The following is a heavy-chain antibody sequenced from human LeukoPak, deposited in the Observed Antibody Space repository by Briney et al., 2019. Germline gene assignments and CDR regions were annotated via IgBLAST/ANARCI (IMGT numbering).Heavy chain of an antibody. V-gene: IGHV1-2*02. J-gene: IGHJ4*02. D-gene: IGHD4-17*01. CDR3: ARGRSVTTSSPFDY. CDR2: INPNSGGK. CDR1: GYTVTGNY. Sequence: ASVKVSCKASGYTVTGNYLHWVRQAPGQGLEWMGWINPNSGGKKHGQKFQGRVSMTRDTSISTAYLELSSLRSDDTAVYYCARGRSVTTSSPFDYWGQGTLVTVSS.